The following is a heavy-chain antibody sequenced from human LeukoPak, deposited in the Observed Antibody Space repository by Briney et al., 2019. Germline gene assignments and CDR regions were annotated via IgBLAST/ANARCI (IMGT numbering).Heavy chain of an antibody. V-gene: IGHV3-33*01. J-gene: IGHJ6*04. Sequence: GGSLRLSCAASGFTFSSYGMHWVRQAPGKGLEWVAVIWNDGSNKYYADSVKGRFTISRDNSKNTLYLQMNSLRAEDTAVYYCARDMRAMVRGVIVYYGMDVWGKGTTVTVSS. CDR3: ARDMRAMVRGVIVYYGMDV. D-gene: IGHD3-10*01. CDR1: GFTFSSYG. CDR2: IWNDGSNK.